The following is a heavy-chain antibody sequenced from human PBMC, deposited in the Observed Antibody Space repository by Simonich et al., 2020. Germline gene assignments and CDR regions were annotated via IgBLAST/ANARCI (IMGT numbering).Heavy chain of an antibody. CDR3: ARDLGSSYYFDY. D-gene: IGHD6-6*01. CDR1: GFTFISYD. V-gene: IGHV3-30*07. Sequence: GGGVVQPGGSLNLSCAASGFTFISYDMHGVRQAPGKGLEGVAVISYEGSNKYYAGSVKGRFTISRDNSKNTLYLQMNSLRAEDTAVYYCARDLGSSYYFDYWGQGTLVTVSS. J-gene: IGHJ4*02. CDR2: ISYEGSNK.